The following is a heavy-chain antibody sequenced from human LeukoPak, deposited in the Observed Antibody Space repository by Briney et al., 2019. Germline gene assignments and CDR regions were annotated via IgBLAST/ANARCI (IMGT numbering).Heavy chain of an antibody. J-gene: IGHJ6*04. CDR2: ISSSCSTI. Sequence: PGGSLRLSCAASGFTFSSYEMNWVRQAPGKGLEWGSYISSSCSTIYYADSVKGRFTISRDNAKTSLYLQMNSLRADVTAVYYCAELGITMIGGVWGKGTTVTISS. CDR3: AELGITMIGGV. D-gene: IGHD3-10*02. CDR1: GFTFSSYE. V-gene: IGHV3-48*03.